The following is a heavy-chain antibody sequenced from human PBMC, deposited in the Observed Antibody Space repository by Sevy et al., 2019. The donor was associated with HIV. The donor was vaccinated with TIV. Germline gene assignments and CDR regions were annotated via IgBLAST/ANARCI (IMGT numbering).Heavy chain of an antibody. CDR2: ISSDGVST. V-gene: IGHV3-64D*06. J-gene: IGHJ6*02. CDR3: VNDPDYNFWRGDYGMDV. CDR1: GFSFSNSA. D-gene: IGHD3-3*01. Sequence: GGSLRLSCSGSGFSFSNSAMNWVRQTPGKGLKYVSAISSDGVSTYYTDSVRGRFTISRDNSKNTLYLQMSSLRVEDTAVSYCVNDPDYNFWRGDYGMDVWGQGTTVTVSS.